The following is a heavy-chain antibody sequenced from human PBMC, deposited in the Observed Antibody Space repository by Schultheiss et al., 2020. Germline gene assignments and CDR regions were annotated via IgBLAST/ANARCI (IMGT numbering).Heavy chain of an antibody. CDR1: RFAFSNYA. CDR3: AKDDYGDYVGWFDP. V-gene: IGHV3-23*01. Sequence: GGSLRLSCAASRFAFSNYAMSWVRQAPGKGLEWVSVISGSGGSTYYADSVKGRFTISRDNSKNTLYLQMNSLRAEDTAVYYCAKDDYGDYVGWFDPWGQGTLVTVS. CDR2: ISGSGGST. J-gene: IGHJ5*02. D-gene: IGHD4-17*01.